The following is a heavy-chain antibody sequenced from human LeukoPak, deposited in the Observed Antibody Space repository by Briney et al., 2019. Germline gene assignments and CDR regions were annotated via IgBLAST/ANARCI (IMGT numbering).Heavy chain of an antibody. D-gene: IGHD2-15*01. J-gene: IGHJ2*01. V-gene: IGHV3-33*01. Sequence: PGGSLRLSCAASEFTFRNYGMHWVRQAPGKGLEWVAVIWYDGSKKYYEDSVKDRFTISRDNSKDTLYLQMNSLRAGDTAVYYCARDVVSRYFDLWGRGTLVTVSS. CDR2: IWYDGSKK. CDR1: EFTFRNYG. CDR3: ARDVVSRYFDL.